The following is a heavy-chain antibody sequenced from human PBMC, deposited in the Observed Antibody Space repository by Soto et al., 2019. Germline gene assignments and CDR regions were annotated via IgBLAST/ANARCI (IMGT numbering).Heavy chain of an antibody. D-gene: IGHD2-15*01. CDR1: GGTFSSYA. J-gene: IGHJ4*02. CDR3: ARVENGYCSGGSCYRFDY. V-gene: IGHV1-69*19. CDR2: IIPILGTA. Sequence: QVQLVQSGAEVKKPGSSVKVSCKASGGTFSSYAISWVRQAPGQGLEWMGGIIPILGTANYAQKFQGRVTITADESTSTDYMELSSLRSEDTAVYYCARVENGYCSGGSCYRFDYCGQGTLVTVSS.